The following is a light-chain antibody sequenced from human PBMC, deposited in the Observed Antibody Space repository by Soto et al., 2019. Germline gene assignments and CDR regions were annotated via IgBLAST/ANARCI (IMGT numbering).Light chain of an antibody. V-gene: IGKV1-9*01. CDR3: QQRNSYPFT. CDR2: TAS. Sequence: DIQLTQSPSLLSASVGDRVTITCRASQGIGSSLAWYHQKAGKAPKLLIHTASTLQSGVPSRFSGSGSGTDFTLTITILQPEDFATYYCQQRNSYPFTFGQGTRLEIK. J-gene: IGKJ5*01. CDR1: QGIGSS.